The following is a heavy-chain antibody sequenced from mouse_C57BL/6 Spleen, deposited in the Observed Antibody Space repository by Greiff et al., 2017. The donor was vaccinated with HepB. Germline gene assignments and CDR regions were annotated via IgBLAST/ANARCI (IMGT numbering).Heavy chain of an antibody. CDR2: INPNNGGT. CDR3: ARPGSSYDYYAMDY. J-gene: IGHJ4*01. V-gene: IGHV1-22*01. Sequence: EVKLQESGPELVKPGASVKMSCKASGYTFTDYNMHWVKQSHGKSLEWIGYINPNNGGTSYNQKFKGKATLTVNKSSSTAYMELRSLTSEDSAVYYCARPGSSYDYYAMDYWGQGTSVTVSS. D-gene: IGHD1-1*01. CDR1: GYTFTDYN.